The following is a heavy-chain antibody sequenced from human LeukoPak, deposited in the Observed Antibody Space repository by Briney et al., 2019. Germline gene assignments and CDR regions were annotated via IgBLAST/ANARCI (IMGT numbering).Heavy chain of an antibody. D-gene: IGHD6-13*01. CDR1: GGTFSSYA. CDR3: AREVYSSSWYWFDP. J-gene: IGHJ5*02. CDR2: IIPIFGTA. V-gene: IGHV1-69*05. Sequence: ASVKVSCKASGGTFSSYAISWVRQAPGQGLEWMGRIIPIFGTANYAQKFKGRVTITTDESTSTAYMELSSLKSEDSAVYYCAREVYSSSWYWFDPGGQGSLVTVSS.